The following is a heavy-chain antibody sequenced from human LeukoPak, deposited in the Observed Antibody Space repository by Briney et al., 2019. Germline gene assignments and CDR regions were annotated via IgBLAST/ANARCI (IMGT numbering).Heavy chain of an antibody. D-gene: IGHD2-21*01. CDR3: ARNVASTGYFVY. CDR1: GYAFTTYD. J-gene: IGHJ4*02. CDR2: MNPNSGNT. Sequence: AAVTVSFTASGYAFTTYDIYRVRQGTGPGLEWLGWMNPNSGNTGYAQKFQVRVSMTRDTSISTAYMELSSLRSEDTAVYFCARNVASTGYFVYWGQGTLVTVSS. V-gene: IGHV1-8*01.